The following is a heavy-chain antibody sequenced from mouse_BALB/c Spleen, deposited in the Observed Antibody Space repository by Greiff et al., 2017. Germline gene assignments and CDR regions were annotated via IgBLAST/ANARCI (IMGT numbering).Heavy chain of an antibody. V-gene: IGHV1-67*01. J-gene: IGHJ2*01. CDR1: SYTFTDYA. CDR3: ARDSSGYYYFDY. CDR2: ISTYYGNT. Sequence: QVQLKESGPELVRPGVSVKISCKGSSYTFTDYAMHWVKQSHAKSLEWIGVISTYYGNTNYNQKFKGKATMTVDKSSSTAYMELARLTSEDSAVYYCARDSSGYYYFDYWGQGTTLTVSS. D-gene: IGHD3-2*01.